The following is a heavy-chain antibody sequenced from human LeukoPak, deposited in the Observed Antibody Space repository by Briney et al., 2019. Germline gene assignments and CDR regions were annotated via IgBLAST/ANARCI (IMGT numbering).Heavy chain of an antibody. V-gene: IGHV1-2*06. D-gene: IGHD3-22*01. CDR1: GYTFIAYY. CDR3: ARRGSGYYDSREAFDI. CDR2: INPNSGGT. J-gene: IGHJ3*02. Sequence: ASVKVSCKASGYTFIAYYMHWVRQAPGQGLEWMGRINPNSGGTNYAQKFQGRVTMTRDTSISTAYMELSRLRSDDTAVYYCARRGSGYYDSREAFDIWGPGTMVTVSS.